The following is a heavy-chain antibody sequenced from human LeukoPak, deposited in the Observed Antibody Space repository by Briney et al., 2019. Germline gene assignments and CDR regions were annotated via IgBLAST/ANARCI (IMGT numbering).Heavy chain of an antibody. D-gene: IGHD3-3*01. CDR2: MRTSGGST. Sequence: GGSLRLSCAASGFTSSSLAMSWVRPAPGKGLGWVSTMRTSGGSTYYADSVRGRFTISRDNSKNTLFLHMNSLRAEDTAVYYCARAVDFWSGYPQPNWFDPWGQGTLVTVSS. J-gene: IGHJ5*02. V-gene: IGHV3-23*01. CDR3: ARAVDFWSGYPQPNWFDP. CDR1: GFTSSSLA.